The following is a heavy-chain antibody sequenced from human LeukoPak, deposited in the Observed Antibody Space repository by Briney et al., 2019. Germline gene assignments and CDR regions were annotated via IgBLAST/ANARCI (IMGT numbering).Heavy chain of an antibody. CDR1: GGSFSGYH. V-gene: IGHV4-34*01. D-gene: IGHD3-16*02. CDR2: INHSGST. Sequence: SETPSLTCAVYGGSFSGYHWSWIRQPPGKGLEWIGEINHSGSTNYNPSLKSRVTISVDTSKNQFSLKLTSVTAADTAVYYCAREAYDYVWGSYRPYYFDYWGQGTLVTVSS. J-gene: IGHJ4*02. CDR3: AREAYDYVWGSYRPYYFDY.